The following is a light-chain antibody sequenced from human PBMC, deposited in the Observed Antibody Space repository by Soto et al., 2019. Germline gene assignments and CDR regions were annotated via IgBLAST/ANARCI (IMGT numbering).Light chain of an antibody. CDR3: QNCKSAVFT. CDR1: QDIENY. Sequence: DIQLTQSPSSLSASVGDRVTITCRASQDIENYLAWYQQRPGKVPKLLIYGATTLQPGVPSRFSGNGSGTDFTLTISSLQPEDVATYYCQNCKSAVFTFGPGTKVDTK. V-gene: IGKV1-27*01. CDR2: GAT. J-gene: IGKJ3*01.